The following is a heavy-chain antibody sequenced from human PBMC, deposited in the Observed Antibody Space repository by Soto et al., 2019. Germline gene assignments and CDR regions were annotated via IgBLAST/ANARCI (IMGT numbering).Heavy chain of an antibody. CDR3: ARHLHCSSTSCPNLFDF. Sequence: GESLQISCKGSGYSFTSYWIGWVRQMPGKGLEWMGIIYPGDSDTRYSPSFQGQVTISADKSISTAYLQWSSLKASDTAMYYCARHLHCSSTSCPNLFDFWGQGTLVIVSS. J-gene: IGHJ4*02. CDR2: IYPGDSDT. V-gene: IGHV5-51*01. D-gene: IGHD2-2*01. CDR1: GYSFTSYW.